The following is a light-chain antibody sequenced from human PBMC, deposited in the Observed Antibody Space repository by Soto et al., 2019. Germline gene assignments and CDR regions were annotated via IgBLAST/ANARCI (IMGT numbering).Light chain of an antibody. Sequence: IVLTQSPGTLSLSPGERATLSCRASQSVSSGYLAWYQQRPGQAPRLLIYGASSRTTGIPHRFSGSGSGTDFTLTISSLESDDFAIYYCQQRYSWLRAFGPGTKVEVK. CDR3: QQRYSWLRA. CDR1: QSVSSGY. J-gene: IGKJ1*01. V-gene: IGKV3D-20*02. CDR2: GAS.